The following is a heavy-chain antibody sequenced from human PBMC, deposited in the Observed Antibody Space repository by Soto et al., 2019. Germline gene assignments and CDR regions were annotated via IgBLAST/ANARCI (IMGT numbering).Heavy chain of an antibody. V-gene: IGHV1-69*13. J-gene: IGHJ4*02. CDR3: ARGGEVDYSNERTPYYFDY. CDR2: IIPIFGTA. D-gene: IGHD4-4*01. CDR1: GGTFSSYA. Sequence: SVKVSCKASGGTFSSYAISWVRQAPGQGLEWMGGIIPIFGTANYAQKFQGRVTITADESTSTAYMELSSLRSEDTAVYYCARGGEVDYSNERTPYYFDYWGQGTRVTVSS.